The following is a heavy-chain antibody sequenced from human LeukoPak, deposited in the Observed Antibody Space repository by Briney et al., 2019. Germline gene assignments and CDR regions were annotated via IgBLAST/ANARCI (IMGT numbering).Heavy chain of an antibody. D-gene: IGHD6-13*01. CDR3: ARGGRAAGTFGY. V-gene: IGHV4-39*01. Sequence: SETLSLTCTVSGGSISSSSYYWGWIRQPPGKGLEWIGSIYYSGSTYYNPSLKSRVTISVDTSKNQFSLKLSSVTAADTAVYYCARGGRAAGTFGYWGQGTLVTASS. J-gene: IGHJ4*02. CDR2: IYYSGST. CDR1: GGSISSSSYY.